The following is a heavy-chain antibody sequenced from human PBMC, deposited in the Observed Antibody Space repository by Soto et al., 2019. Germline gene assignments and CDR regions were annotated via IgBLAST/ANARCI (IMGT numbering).Heavy chain of an antibody. D-gene: IGHD2-15*01. Sequence: PSETLSLTCTVSGGSVSSGSYYWSWIRQPPGKGLEWIGYIYYSGSTNYNPSLKSRVTISVDTSKNQFSLKLSSVTAADTAVYYCARDSVVVVASRDYYYGMDVWAKGPRSPSP. CDR1: GGSVSSGSYY. V-gene: IGHV4-61*01. CDR2: IYYSGST. CDR3: ARDSVVVVASRDYYYGMDV. J-gene: IGHJ6*02.